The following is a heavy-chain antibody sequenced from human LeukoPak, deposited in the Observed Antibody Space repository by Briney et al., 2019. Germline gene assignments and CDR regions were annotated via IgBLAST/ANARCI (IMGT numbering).Heavy chain of an antibody. Sequence: GGSLRLSCAASGFTFNNYAMNWVRQAPGKGLEWISLVSSNGVNTYYAYSVNGRFTSSIDNSKYTGSLQMNSLRDEGKAVYYCAKDVRGGGGGMDVWGQGTPVTVSS. J-gene: IGHJ6*02. CDR2: VSSNGVNT. CDR3: AKDVRGGGGGMDV. CDR1: GFTFNNYA. V-gene: IGHV3-23*01. D-gene: IGHD3-16*01.